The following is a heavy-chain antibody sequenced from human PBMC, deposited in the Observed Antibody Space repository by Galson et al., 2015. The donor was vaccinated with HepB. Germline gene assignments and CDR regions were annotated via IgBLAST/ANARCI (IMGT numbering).Heavy chain of an antibody. CDR3: ACRIAARSYYYYGMDV. CDR2: INHSGST. D-gene: IGHD6-6*01. Sequence: LSLTCAVYGGSFSGYYWSWIRQPPGKGLEWIGEINHSGSTNYNPSLKSRVTISVDTSKNQFSLKLSSVTAADTAVYYCACRIAARSYYYYGMDVWGQGTTVTVSS. V-gene: IGHV4-34*01. J-gene: IGHJ6*02. CDR1: GGSFSGYY.